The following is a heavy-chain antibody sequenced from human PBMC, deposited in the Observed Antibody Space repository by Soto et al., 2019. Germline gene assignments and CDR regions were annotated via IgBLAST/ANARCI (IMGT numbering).Heavy chain of an antibody. V-gene: IGHV1-3*01. CDR2: INAGNGNT. CDR1: GYTFTSYA. J-gene: IGHJ5*02. CDR3: AREEGYCSSTSCYKGWFDP. Sequence: ASVKVSCKASGYTFTSYAMHWVRQAPGQRLEWMGWINAGNGNTKYSQKFQGRVTITRDTSASTAYMELSSLRSEDTAVYYCAREEGYCSSTSCYKGWFDPWGQGTLVTVSS. D-gene: IGHD2-2*02.